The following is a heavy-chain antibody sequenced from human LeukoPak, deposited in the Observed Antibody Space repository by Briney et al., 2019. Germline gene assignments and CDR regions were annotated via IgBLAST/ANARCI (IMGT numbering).Heavy chain of an antibody. CDR1: GFTFSSYA. Sequence: GGSLRLSCAASGFTFSSYAMSWVRQAPGKGLEWVSAISGSGGSTYYADSVKGRFTISRDNSKDTLYLQMNSLRAEDTAVYYCAKGSFQWLRFFFDYWGQGTLVTVSS. CDR2: ISGSGGST. D-gene: IGHD5-12*01. CDR3: AKGSFQWLRFFFDY. V-gene: IGHV3-23*01. J-gene: IGHJ4*02.